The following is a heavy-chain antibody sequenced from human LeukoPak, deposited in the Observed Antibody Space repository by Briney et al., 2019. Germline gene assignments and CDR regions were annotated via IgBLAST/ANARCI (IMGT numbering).Heavy chain of an antibody. D-gene: IGHD3-10*01. J-gene: IGHJ6*02. Sequence: SQTLSLTCTVSGGSISSGDYYWSWVRQPPGKGLEWIGYIYYSGSTYYNPSLKSRVTISVDTSKNQFSLKLSSVTAADTAVYYCARDRGSGSYPPLYYYGMDVWGQGTTVTVSS. CDR1: GGSISSGDYY. CDR3: ARDRGSGSYPPLYYYGMDV. CDR2: IYYSGST. V-gene: IGHV4-30-4*01.